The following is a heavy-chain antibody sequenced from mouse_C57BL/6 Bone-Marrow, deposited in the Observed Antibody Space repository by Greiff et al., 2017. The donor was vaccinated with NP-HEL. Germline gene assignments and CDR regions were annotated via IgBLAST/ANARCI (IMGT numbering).Heavy chain of an antibody. D-gene: IGHD1-1*02. CDR3: ARSGRGDY. V-gene: IGHV1-61*01. Sequence: QVQLQQPGAELVRPGSSVKLSCKASGYTFTSYWMDWVKQRPGQGLEWIGNIYTSDSETHYNQKFKDKATLTVDKSSSTAYMQLSSLTSEDSAVYYCARSGRGDYWGQGTTLTVSS. J-gene: IGHJ2*01. CDR2: IYTSDSET. CDR1: GYTFTSYW.